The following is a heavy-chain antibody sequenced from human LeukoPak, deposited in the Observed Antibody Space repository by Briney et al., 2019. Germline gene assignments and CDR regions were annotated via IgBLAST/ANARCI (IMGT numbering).Heavy chain of an antibody. D-gene: IGHD6-6*01. CDR2: ISSSGSTI. CDR1: GFTFSSYG. J-gene: IGHJ3*02. Sequence: GGSLRLSCAASGFTFSSYGMHWVRQAPGKGLEWVSYISSSGSTIYYADSVKGRFTISRDNAKNSLYLQMNSLRAEDTAVYYCASGLVDAFDIWGQGTMVTVSS. V-gene: IGHV3-48*04. CDR3: ASGLVDAFDI.